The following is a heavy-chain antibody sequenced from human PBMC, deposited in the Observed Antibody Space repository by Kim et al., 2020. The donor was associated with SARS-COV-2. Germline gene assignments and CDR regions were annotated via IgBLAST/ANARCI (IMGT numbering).Heavy chain of an antibody. J-gene: IGHJ4*01. CDR1: GFTFSDYD. Sequence: GGSLRLSCAASGFTFSDYDMSWIRQAPGKGPEWVSWISSSSSYINYADSVKGRFTISRDNAKNSLFLQMNSLRAEDTAIYYCSRRYCSGGNCYSELVDY. CDR2: ISSSSSYI. V-gene: IGHV3-11*03. CDR3: SRRYCSGGNCYSELVDY. D-gene: IGHD2-15*01.